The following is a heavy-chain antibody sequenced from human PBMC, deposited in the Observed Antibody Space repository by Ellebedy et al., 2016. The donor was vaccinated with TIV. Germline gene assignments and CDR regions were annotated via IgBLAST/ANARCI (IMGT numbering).Heavy chain of an antibody. CDR3: ARSPKDHFYHGMDV. Sequence: GGSLRLSCAASGFSFSSYATSWVRQAPGKGLEWVTGIIGSGGNTKYVDSVKGRFTISRDNSKNTLFLQMNSLRGEDTAVYYCARSPKDHFYHGMDVWGQGTPVTVSS. D-gene: IGHD2/OR15-2a*01. CDR2: IIGSGGNT. CDR1: GFSFSSYA. J-gene: IGHJ6*02. V-gene: IGHV3-23*01.